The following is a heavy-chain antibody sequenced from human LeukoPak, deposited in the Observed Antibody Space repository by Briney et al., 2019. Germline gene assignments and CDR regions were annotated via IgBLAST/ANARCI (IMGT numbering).Heavy chain of an antibody. J-gene: IGHJ3*02. CDR1: GFTVSSNY. CDR3: ARAGFDAFDI. V-gene: IGHV3-66*01. CDR2: IYSGGST. D-gene: IGHD6-19*01. Sequence: PGGSLRLSCAASGFTVSSNYMSWIRQAPGKGLEWVSVIYSGGSTYYADSVKGRFSISRDSSKNTLYLQMNSLRADDTAVYYCARAGFDAFDIWGQGTMVTVSS.